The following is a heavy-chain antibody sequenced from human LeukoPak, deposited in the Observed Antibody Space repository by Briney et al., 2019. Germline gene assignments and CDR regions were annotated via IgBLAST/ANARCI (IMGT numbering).Heavy chain of an antibody. CDR1: EFTFISYA. D-gene: IGHD1-26*01. CDR3: AKPYSIHTFSYYFDY. CDR2: ISGGGGSS. Sequence: GGSLLLPCSGSEFTFISYALSWVRQAPGKGLEWVFAISGGGGSSYYSDSGKGRFTISRDNSKNTLYLQMNSLRAEHTAIYYCAKPYSIHTFSYYFDYWGQGTLVTVSS. J-gene: IGHJ4*02. V-gene: IGHV3-23*01.